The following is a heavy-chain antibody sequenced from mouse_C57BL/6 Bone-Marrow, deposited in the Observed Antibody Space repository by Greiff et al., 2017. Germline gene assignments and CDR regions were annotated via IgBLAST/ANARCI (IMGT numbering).Heavy chain of an antibody. J-gene: IGHJ3*01. Sequence: DVMLVESEGGLVQPGSSMKLSCTASGFTFSDYYMAWVRQVPEKGLEWVANINYDGSSTYYLDSLKSRFIISRDNATNILYLQMSSLKSEDTATYYCERDQGGRGFAYWGQGTLVTVSA. CDR3: ERDQGGRGFAY. CDR1: GFTFSDYY. V-gene: IGHV5-16*01. CDR2: INYDGSST.